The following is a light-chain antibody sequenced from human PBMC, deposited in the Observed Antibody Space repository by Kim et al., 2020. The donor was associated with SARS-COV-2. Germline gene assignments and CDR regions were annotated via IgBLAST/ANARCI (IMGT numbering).Light chain of an antibody. V-gene: IGKV3-15*01. Sequence: SVSGSPRDRPTLSGRTSQSNRCNLTWYQQNPGQAPRLLIYGASTRASCVPARFNGSGSGTEFTLTISDLQSEDFAVYYCQQYNRAFGQGTKVDIK. CDR2: GAS. CDR1: QSNRCN. J-gene: IGKJ1*01. CDR3: QQYNRA.